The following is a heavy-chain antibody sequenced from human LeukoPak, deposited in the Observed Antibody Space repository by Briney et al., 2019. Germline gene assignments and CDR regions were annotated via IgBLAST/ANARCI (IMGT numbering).Heavy chain of an antibody. J-gene: IGHJ2*01. CDR1: GGSFSGYY. CDR3: ARIWPDL. CDR2: INHSGYT. V-gene: IGHV4-34*01. D-gene: IGHD3-10*01. Sequence: SETLSLTCAVYGGSFSGYYWSWIRQPPGKGLEWIGEINHSGYTNYNPSLKSRVTISVDTSKKQFSLRLNSVTAADTAVYYCARIWPDLWGRGTLVTVSS.